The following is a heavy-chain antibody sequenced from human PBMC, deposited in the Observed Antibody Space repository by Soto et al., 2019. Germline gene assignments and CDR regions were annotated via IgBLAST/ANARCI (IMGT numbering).Heavy chain of an antibody. CDR3: TTRGALGY. D-gene: IGHD2-15*01. CDR1: NLSFSNAY. V-gene: IGHV3-15*07. CDR2: IKSKTDGGTI. J-gene: IGHJ4*02. Sequence: EVQLVESGGGLVKPGESLRLSCAANNLSFSNAYMNWVRQAPGKGLEWVGRIKSKTDGGTIDYAAPVKGRFIISRDDSSNTVYLQMNILKTEDTAVYYCTTRGALGYWGQGTLVTVSS.